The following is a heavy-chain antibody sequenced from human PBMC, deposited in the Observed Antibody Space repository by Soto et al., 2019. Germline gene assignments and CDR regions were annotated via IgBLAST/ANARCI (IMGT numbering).Heavy chain of an antibody. V-gene: IGHV4-38-2*01. D-gene: IGHD6-6*01. CDR3: ARSMYSTSAQLYYGMDV. CDR2: MHHSGIT. Sequence: PSETLSLTCAVSGYSIRSGYFWGWIRQPPGKGLEWIGSMHHSGITYYNLSLKSRVTISVDTSKNQLSLKLSSATAADTAVYYCARSMYSTSAQLYYGMDVWGQGTTVTVS. J-gene: IGHJ6*02. CDR1: GYSIRSGYF.